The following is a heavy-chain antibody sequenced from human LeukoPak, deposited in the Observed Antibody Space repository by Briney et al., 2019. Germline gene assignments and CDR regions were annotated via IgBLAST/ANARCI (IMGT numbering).Heavy chain of an antibody. Sequence: PGGSLRLSCAASGFRFSNYGIHWVRQAPGKGLEWVASINEDGSGKYSMDSVKDRVTISRDNAKNSLDLQINSLTVEDTAIYYCVRDDGDVWGKGTTVTVSS. V-gene: IGHV3-7*01. CDR1: GFRFSNYG. CDR2: INEDGSGK. J-gene: IGHJ6*04. CDR3: VRDDGDV.